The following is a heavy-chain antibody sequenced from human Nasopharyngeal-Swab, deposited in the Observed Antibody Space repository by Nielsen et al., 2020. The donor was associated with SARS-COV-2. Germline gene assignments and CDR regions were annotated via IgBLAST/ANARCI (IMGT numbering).Heavy chain of an antibody. D-gene: IGHD6-6*01. V-gene: IGHV3-33*01. CDR1: GFTFSSYG. J-gene: IGHJ3*02. CDR3: ARDSSSSDADAFDI. CDR2: IWYDGSNK. Sequence: GGSLRLSCAASGFTFSSYGVHWVRQAPGKGLEWVAVIWYDGSNKYYADSVKGRFTISRDNSKNTLYLQMNSLRAEDTAVYYCARDSSSSDADAFDIWGQGTMVTVSS.